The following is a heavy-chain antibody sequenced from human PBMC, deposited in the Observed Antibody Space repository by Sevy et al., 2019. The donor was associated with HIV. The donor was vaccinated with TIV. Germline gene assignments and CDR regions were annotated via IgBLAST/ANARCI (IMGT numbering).Heavy chain of an antibody. J-gene: IGHJ4*02. Sequence: GGSLRLSCAASGFTFSKYSMSWVRLPPAKGLEWVSTLSFGCGEINYADSVKGRFTISRDNSKSSVYLQMNNLRPEDTAVYYCAREGCTKPHDYWGQGTLVTVSS. CDR2: LSFGCGEI. CDR1: GFTFSKYS. V-gene: IGHV3-23*01. D-gene: IGHD2-8*01. CDR3: AREGCTKPHDY.